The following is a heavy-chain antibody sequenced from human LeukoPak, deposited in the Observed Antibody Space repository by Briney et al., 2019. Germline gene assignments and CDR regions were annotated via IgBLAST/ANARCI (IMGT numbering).Heavy chain of an antibody. D-gene: IGHD3-16*02. Sequence: GGSLRLSCAASGFTFSSYGMHWVRQAPGKGLEWVAFIRYDGSNKYYADSVKGRFTISRDNSKNTLYLQMNSLRAEDTAVYYCAKEDDYVWGSYRYTGPIDYWGQGTLVTVSS. CDR3: AKEDDYVWGSYRYTGPIDY. CDR2: IRYDGSNK. CDR1: GFTFSSYG. J-gene: IGHJ4*02. V-gene: IGHV3-30*02.